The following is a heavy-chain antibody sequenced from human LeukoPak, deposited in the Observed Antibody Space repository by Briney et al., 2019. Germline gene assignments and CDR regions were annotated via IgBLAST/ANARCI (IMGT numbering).Heavy chain of an antibody. V-gene: IGHV4-39*01. Sequence: SETLSLTCTVPGDSTRSSSYYWGWIRQPPGMGQEWIGSIYYGGITYYNPFLESRVSISVDTSKNQFSLKLTSVTAADTAVYYCARRGGHTWDVGNWFDPWGQGTLVTVSS. CDR3: ARRGGHTWDVGNWFDP. J-gene: IGHJ5*02. CDR2: IYYGGIT. CDR1: GDSTRSSSYY. D-gene: IGHD1-26*01.